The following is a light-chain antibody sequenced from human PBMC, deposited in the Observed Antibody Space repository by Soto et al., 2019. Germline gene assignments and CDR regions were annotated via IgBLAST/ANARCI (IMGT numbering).Light chain of an antibody. CDR1: SSDVGGYNF. CDR2: EVT. V-gene: IGLV2-14*01. J-gene: IGLJ1*01. Sequence: QSALTQPASVSGSPGQSITISCTGTSSDVGGYNFVSWYQQHPDKAPKLMVYEVTKRPSGVSDRFSGSKSGNTASLTISGLQAEDEADYYCSSYTSRDTRVFGTGTQLTVL. CDR3: SSYTSRDTRV.